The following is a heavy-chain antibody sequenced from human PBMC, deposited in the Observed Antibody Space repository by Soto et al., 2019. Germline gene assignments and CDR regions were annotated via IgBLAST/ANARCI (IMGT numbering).Heavy chain of an antibody. D-gene: IGHD1-20*01. V-gene: IGHV4-4*07. CDR1: VDSISTYY. CDR3: ARYSNNWFQTEGMDV. J-gene: IGHJ6*02. CDR2: IDASGNT. Sequence: QVQLRESGPGLVKASETLSLTCTVSVDSISTYYWSWIRRPAGKGLEWIGRIDASGNTNYNPSLKSRVTMLADTSKKQFSLKLTSDTAADTAVYYCARYSNNWFQTEGMDVWGQGTTVTVSS.